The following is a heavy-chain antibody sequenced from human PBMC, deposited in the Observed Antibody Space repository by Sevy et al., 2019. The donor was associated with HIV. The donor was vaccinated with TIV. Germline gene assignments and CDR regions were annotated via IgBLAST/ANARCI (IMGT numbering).Heavy chain of an antibody. CDR3: AREGCSKPHDY. J-gene: IGHJ4*02. CDR1: GFTFSSYA. D-gene: IGHD3-10*02. Sequence: GGSLRLSCAASGFTFSSYAMSWVRQAPGKGLEWVSTFSFGCGKINYADSVKGRFTLSRDNSKNTLYLQMHSLRAEDTAVYYCAREGCSKPHDYWGQGTLVTVSS. V-gene: IGHV3-23*01. CDR2: FSFGCGKI.